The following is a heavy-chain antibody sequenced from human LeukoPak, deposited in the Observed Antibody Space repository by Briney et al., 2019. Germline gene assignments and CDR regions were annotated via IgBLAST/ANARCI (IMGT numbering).Heavy chain of an antibody. CDR3: ARDKGPVGKLGPYDAFDI. J-gene: IGHJ3*02. CDR2: IYHSGST. Sequence: PSETLSLTCTVSGYSISSGYYWGWIRQPPGKGLEWIGSIYHSGSTYYNPSLKSRVTMSVDTSKNQFSLKLSSVTAADTAVYYCARDKGPVGKLGPYDAFDIWGQGTMVTVSS. D-gene: IGHD7-27*01. CDR1: GYSISSGYY. V-gene: IGHV4-38-2*02.